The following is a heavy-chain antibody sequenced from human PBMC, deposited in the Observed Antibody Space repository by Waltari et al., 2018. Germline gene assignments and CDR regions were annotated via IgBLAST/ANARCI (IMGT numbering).Heavy chain of an antibody. V-gene: IGHV4-59*01. D-gene: IGHD3-10*01. J-gene: IGHJ4*02. Sequence: QVQLQESGPGLVKPSETLSLTCTVPGGSISSYYWRWTRQPPGKGLEWIGYIYYSGSTNYNPSLKSRVTISVDTSKNQFSLKLSSVTAADTAVYYCARGDYYGSGWLGYWGQGTLVTVSS. CDR2: IYYSGST. CDR3: ARGDYYGSGWLGY. CDR1: GGSISSYY.